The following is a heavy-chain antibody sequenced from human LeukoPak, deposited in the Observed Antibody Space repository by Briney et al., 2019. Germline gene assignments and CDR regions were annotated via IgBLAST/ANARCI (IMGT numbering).Heavy chain of an antibody. CDR3: ARVVPKYSSGWSDY. Sequence: PSETLSLTCTVSGVSISSSNSYWGWIRQPPGKGLEWIGTIYHSGSTYYNPSLKSRVTMSVDTSKNQFSLKLSSVTAADTAVYYCARVVPKYSSGWSDYWGQGTLVTVSS. V-gene: IGHV4-39*07. CDR2: IYHSGST. D-gene: IGHD6-19*01. CDR1: GVSISSSNSY. J-gene: IGHJ4*02.